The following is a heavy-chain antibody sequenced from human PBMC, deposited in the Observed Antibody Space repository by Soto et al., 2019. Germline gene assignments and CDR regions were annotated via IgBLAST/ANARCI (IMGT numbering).Heavy chain of an antibody. J-gene: IGHJ4*02. CDR3: ARGPDPTYSDY. Sequence: QVQVVQSGAEVKKPGASVKVSCKTSGYTFSNFGINWVRQAPGQGLEWMGWINVYNGNTNYAQKLKGRVIMTTDTSTSTAYMELKSLRSADTAMYYCARGPDPTYSDYWGQGTLVTVSS. CDR1: GYTFSNFG. V-gene: IGHV1-18*01. CDR2: INVYNGNT.